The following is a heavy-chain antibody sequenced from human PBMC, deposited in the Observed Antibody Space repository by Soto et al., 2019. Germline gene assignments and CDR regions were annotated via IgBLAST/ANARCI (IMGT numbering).Heavy chain of an antibody. J-gene: IGHJ2*01. D-gene: IGHD2-2*01. V-gene: IGHV1-18*01. CDR3: ARNPTSQLKPLGDFDL. Sequence: QVQLVQSGAEVKKPGASVKVSCKASGYTFTSYGISWVRQAPGQGLEWMGWISAYNGNKNYAQKLQGRITMTTDTSTSTAYMELRSLRSDDTAVYYCARNPTSQLKPLGDFDLWGRGTLVTVSS. CDR1: GYTFTSYG. CDR2: ISAYNGNK.